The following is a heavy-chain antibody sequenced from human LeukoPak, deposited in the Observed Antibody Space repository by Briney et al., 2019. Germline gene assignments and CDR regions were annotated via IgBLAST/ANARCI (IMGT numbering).Heavy chain of an antibody. J-gene: IGHJ5*02. V-gene: IGHV4-34*01. CDR2: INHSGST. Sequence: SETLSFTCAVYGGSFSGYYWSWIRQPPGKGLEWIGEINHSGSTNYNPSLKSRVTISVDTSKNQFSLKLSSVTAADTAVYYCARDLLRYYNWFDPWGQGTLVTVSS. CDR3: ARDLLRYYNWFDP. CDR1: GGSFSGYY. D-gene: IGHD3-9*01.